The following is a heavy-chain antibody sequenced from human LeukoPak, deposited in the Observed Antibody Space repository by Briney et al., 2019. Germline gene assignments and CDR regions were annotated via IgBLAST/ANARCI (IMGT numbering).Heavy chain of an antibody. D-gene: IGHD2/OR15-2a*01. CDR3: AKGGTTFDF. CDR1: GFTFSSYW. V-gene: IGHV3-7*01. CDR2: IKYDGREK. Sequence: GGSLRLSCAASGFTFSSYWMSWVRQAPGKGLEWVANIKYDGREKYYVDSVKGRFTISRDNAKNSLYLQMNSLRAEDTALYYCAKGGTTFDFWGQGTLVTVSS. J-gene: IGHJ4*02.